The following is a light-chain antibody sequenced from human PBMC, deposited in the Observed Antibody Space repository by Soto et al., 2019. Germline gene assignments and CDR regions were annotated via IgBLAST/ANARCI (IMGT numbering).Light chain of an antibody. J-gene: IGKJ3*01. Sequence: EIVLTQSPGTLSLSPGERATLSCRASQSVSNTYLAWYQQKPGQAPRLLIYDASNRATGIPDRFSGSGSGTDFTLTISILEPEDFAVYYCQQYGRSPGLFTFGPGTKLDIK. CDR2: DAS. CDR3: QQYGRSPGLFT. V-gene: IGKV3-20*01. CDR1: QSVSNTY.